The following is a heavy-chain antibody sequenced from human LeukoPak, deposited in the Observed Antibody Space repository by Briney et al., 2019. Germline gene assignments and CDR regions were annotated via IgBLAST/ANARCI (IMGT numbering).Heavy chain of an antibody. V-gene: IGHV3-7*01. CDR3: ARNRITIFGVARYDY. CDR2: IKQDGSEK. J-gene: IGHJ4*02. D-gene: IGHD3-3*01. CDR1: GFTFSSYW. Sequence: PGGSLRLSCAASGFTFSSYWMSWVRQAPGKGLEWVANIKQDGSEKYYVDSVKGRFTISRDNAKNSLYLQMNSLRAEDTAVYYCARNRITIFGVARYDYWGQGTLVTVSS.